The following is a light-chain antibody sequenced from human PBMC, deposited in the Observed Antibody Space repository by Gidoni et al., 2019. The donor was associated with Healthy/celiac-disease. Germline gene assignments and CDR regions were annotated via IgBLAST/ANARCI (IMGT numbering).Light chain of an antibody. CDR2: KAS. CDR3: QHYNSDSPWT. J-gene: IGKJ1*01. Sequence: DIQMTQSPSTLSASVGDRVTITCRASQSISSWLAWYQQKPGKAPKLLIYKASSLESGVPSRFSGSGSVTDFTLTISILQPDDFATYYCQHYNSDSPWTFGQGTKVEIK. V-gene: IGKV1-5*03. CDR1: QSISSW.